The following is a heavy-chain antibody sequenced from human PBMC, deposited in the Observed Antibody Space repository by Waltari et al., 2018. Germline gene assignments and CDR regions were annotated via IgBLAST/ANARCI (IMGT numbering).Heavy chain of an antibody. J-gene: IGHJ5*02. V-gene: IGHV1-46*01. Sequence: QVQLVQSGAEVKKPGASVKVSCKASGYTFTSYYLHWVRQAPGQGLEWMGIINPSGGSTSYAQKFQGRVTMTRDTSTSTVYMELSSLRSEDTAVYYCARVVAAQHWFDPWGQGTLVTVSS. CDR2: INPSGGST. CDR1: GYTFTSYY. CDR3: ARVVAAQHWFDP. D-gene: IGHD6-6*01.